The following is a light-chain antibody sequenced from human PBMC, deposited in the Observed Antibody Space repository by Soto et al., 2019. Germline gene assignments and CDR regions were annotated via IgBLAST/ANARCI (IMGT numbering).Light chain of an antibody. CDR2: DAS. CDR1: QSVSSTY. J-gene: IGKJ1*01. V-gene: IGKV3-20*01. Sequence: EIVLTQSPGTLSLSPGERATLSCRASQSVSSTYFAWYQQQPGQAPRLLIYDASSRATGIPDRFSGSGSGTDFTLTISRLETEDFAVYYCQQYGSSPRTFGQGTKVDIK. CDR3: QQYGSSPRT.